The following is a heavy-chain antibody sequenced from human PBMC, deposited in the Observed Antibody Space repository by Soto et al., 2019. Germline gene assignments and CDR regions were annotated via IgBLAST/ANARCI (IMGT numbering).Heavy chain of an antibody. J-gene: IGHJ4*02. D-gene: IGHD3-16*02. V-gene: IGHV4-31*03. Sequence: QVQLQESGPGLMKPSQTLSLTCTVSGASISYGGWYWSWVRQHPGKGLEWIGYIYYSGTTDYNPSLTSRLSRSVDTSKTQFSLKLSSVPAADTAVYFWAIYVWGSYRSFDYWGQGILVTVSS. CDR2: IYYSGTT. CDR3: AIYVWGSYRSFDY. CDR1: GASISYGGWY.